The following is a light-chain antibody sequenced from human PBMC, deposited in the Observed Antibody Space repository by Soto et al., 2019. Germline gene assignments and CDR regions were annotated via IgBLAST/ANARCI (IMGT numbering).Light chain of an antibody. CDR2: DAS. J-gene: IGKJ5*01. V-gene: IGKV3-11*01. CDR1: QSVDKY. CDR3: QQRSNCPPIT. Sequence: DIGKPQSPSTPSSSPWERATLSCRASQSVDKYLVWYQQKPGQAPRLLIYDASNRATGIPARFSGSGSGTEFTLTISSLQSEDFAVYYCQQRSNCPPITVGQGTRLEIK.